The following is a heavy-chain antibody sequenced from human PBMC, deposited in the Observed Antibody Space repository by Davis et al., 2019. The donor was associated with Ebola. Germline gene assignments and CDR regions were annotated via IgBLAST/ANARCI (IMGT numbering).Heavy chain of an antibody. J-gene: IGHJ6*02. CDR3: TTLDILTAYVPYAMDV. D-gene: IGHD3-9*01. V-gene: IGHV1-69-2*01. Sequence: ASVKVSCKGSGYSFSDYYIHWVQGAPGKGLEWVGLVDPKAGKTVYAEKFQDRVTITADRFTDTVYMELSSLRFEDAAVYYCTTLDILTAYVPYAMDVWGQGTTVTVS. CDR1: GYSFSDYY. CDR2: VDPKAGKT.